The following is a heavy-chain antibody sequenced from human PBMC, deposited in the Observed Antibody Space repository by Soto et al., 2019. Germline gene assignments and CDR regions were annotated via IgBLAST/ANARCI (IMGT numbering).Heavy chain of an antibody. CDR3: ARETYYDILTGYYSERAFDI. Sequence: SETLSLTCTVSGGSISSYYWSWIRQPPGKGLEWIGYIYYSGSTNYNPSLKSRVTISVDTSKNQFSLKLSSVAAADTAVYYCARETYYDILTGYYSERAFDIWGQGTMVTVSS. V-gene: IGHV4-59*01. CDR1: GGSISSYY. CDR2: IYYSGST. J-gene: IGHJ3*02. D-gene: IGHD3-9*01.